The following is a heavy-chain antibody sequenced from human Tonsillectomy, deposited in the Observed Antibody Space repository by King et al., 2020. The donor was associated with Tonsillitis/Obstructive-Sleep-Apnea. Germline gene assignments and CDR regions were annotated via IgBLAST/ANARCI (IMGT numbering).Heavy chain of an antibody. CDR3: ATGLVRFLEWPEVYYHHMDV. V-gene: IGHV4-34*01. D-gene: IGHD3-3*01. CDR2: INHSGST. Sequence: VQLQQWGAGLLKPSETLSLTCAVYGGSFSGYYWSWIRQPPGKGLECIGEINHSGSTNYNPSLKSRVTISVDTSKNQFSLKLSSVTAADTAVYYCATGLVRFLEWPEVYYHHMDVWGKGTTVTVSS. CDR1: GGSFSGYY. J-gene: IGHJ6*03.